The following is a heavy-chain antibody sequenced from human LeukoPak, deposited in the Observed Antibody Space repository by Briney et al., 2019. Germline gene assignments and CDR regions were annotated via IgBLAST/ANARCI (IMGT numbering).Heavy chain of an antibody. CDR3: ARLPFNSGYEYFDY. J-gene: IGHJ4*02. V-gene: IGHV4-4*02. CDR2: IYHSGST. CDR1: GGSISSSNW. Sequence: SETLSLTCAVSGGSISSSNWWSWVRQPPGKGLEWIGEIYHSGSTNYNPSLKSRVTISVDKSKNQFSLKLSSVTAADTAVYSCARLPFNSGYEYFDYWGQGTLVTVSS. D-gene: IGHD5-12*01.